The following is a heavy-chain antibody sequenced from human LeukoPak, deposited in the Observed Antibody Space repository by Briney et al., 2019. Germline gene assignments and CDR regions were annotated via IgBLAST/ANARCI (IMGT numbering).Heavy chain of an antibody. D-gene: IGHD1-26*01. J-gene: IGHJ6*03. CDR3: ARRSPGTSSLFYYYMDV. V-gene: IGHV3-23*01. CDR1: GFTFSYHA. CDR2: ISSSGSST. Sequence: GGSMRLSCAASGFTFSYHAMSWVRQAPGKGLEWVSGISSSGSSTFFADHVKGRFTVSRDNAKNSLYLQMNTLQAEDTAVYYCARRSPGTSSLFYYYMDVWGKGTTVTVSS.